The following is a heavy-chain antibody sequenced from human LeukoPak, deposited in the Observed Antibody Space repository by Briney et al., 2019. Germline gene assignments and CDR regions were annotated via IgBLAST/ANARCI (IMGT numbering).Heavy chain of an antibody. CDR1: GYTFTGYY. CDR3: ARDDYYGSSPFDP. Sequence: ASVTVSCKASGYTFTGYYMHWVRQAPGQGLEWMGWINPNSGGTNYAQKFQGRVTMTRDTSISTAYMELSRLRSDDTAVYYCARDDYYGSSPFDPWGQGTLVTVSS. D-gene: IGHD3-10*01. CDR2: INPNSGGT. V-gene: IGHV1-2*02. J-gene: IGHJ5*02.